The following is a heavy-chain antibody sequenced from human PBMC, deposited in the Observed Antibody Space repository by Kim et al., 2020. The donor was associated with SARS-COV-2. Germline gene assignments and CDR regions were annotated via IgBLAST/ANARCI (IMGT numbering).Heavy chain of an antibody. CDR2: GIA. CDR3: ARGGAGFDY. Sequence: GIANYAQKFQGRVTITADKSTSTAYMELSSLRSEDTAVYYCARGGAGFDYWGQGTLVTVSS. J-gene: IGHJ4*02. V-gene: IGHV1-69*04.